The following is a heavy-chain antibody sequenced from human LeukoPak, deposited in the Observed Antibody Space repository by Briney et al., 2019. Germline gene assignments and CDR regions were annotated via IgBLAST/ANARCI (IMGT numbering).Heavy chain of an antibody. CDR1: GGSISSYY. Sequence: PSETLSLTCTVSGGSISSYYWSWIRQPAGKGLEWIGRIYTSGSTNYNPSLKSRVTISVDKSKNQFSLKLSSVTAADTAVYYCARGVVPARRDWFDPWGQGTLVTVSS. CDR2: IYTSGST. D-gene: IGHD2-2*01. V-gene: IGHV4-4*07. CDR3: ARGVVPARRDWFDP. J-gene: IGHJ5*02.